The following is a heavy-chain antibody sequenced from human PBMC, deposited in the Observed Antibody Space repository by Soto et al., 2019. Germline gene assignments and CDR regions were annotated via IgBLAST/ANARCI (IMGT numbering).Heavy chain of an antibody. D-gene: IGHD1-26*01. CDR3: ARDRGSYALAY. J-gene: IGHJ4*02. CDR1: GYTFTSYG. CDR2: ISANNGNT. Sequence: QVQLVQSGAEVKKPGASVKGSCKASGYTFTSYGISWVRQAPGQGLEWMGWISANNGNTNYAQKPQGRVTMTTDTSTSTDYMELRSLRSDDTAVYYCARDRGSYALAYWGQGTLVTVSS. V-gene: IGHV1-18*01.